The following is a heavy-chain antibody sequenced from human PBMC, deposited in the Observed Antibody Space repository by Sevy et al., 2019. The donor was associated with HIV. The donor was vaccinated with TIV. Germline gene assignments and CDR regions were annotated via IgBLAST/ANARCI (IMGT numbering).Heavy chain of an antibody. D-gene: IGHD6-19*01. CDR1: RFIFSRYA. V-gene: IGHV3-23*01. J-gene: IGHJ4*02. CDR2: VSGTGGST. CDR3: AKEDVAVAGVFDY. Sequence: GGSPRLSCAASRFIFSRYAMSWVRQAPGKGLEWVSAVSGTGGSTFYADSVKGRFTISRDNSKNTLFLQMNSLRAEDTATYYCAKEDVAVAGVFDYWGQGALVTVSS.